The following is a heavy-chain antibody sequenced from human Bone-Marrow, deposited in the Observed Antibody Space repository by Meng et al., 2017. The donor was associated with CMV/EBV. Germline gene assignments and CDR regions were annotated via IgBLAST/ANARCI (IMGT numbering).Heavy chain of an antibody. CDR3: ARDSDYSNYNWVDP. CDR2: IKQDGSEK. D-gene: IGHD4-11*01. J-gene: IGHJ5*02. CDR1: GFTFSSYW. V-gene: IGHV3-7*01. Sequence: GGSLRLSCAASGFTFSSYWMSWVRQAPGKGLEWVANIKQDGSEKYYVDSVKGRFTISRDNAKNSLYLQMNSLRAEDTAVYYCARDSDYSNYNWVDPWGQGTLVTVSS.